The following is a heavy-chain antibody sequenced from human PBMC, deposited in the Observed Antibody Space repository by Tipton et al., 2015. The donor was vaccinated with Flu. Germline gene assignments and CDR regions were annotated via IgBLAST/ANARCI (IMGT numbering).Heavy chain of an antibody. CDR2: INHSGST. Sequence: TLSLTCAVYGGPFSGYYWSWIRQPPGKGLEWIGEINHSGSTNYNPSLKSRVTISVDTSKNQFSLKLSSVTAADTAVYYCARVWSSFVATASLDYWGRGTLVTVSS. D-gene: IGHD1-1*01. V-gene: IGHV4-34*01. CDR1: GGPFSGYY. J-gene: IGHJ4*02. CDR3: ARVWSSFVATASLDY.